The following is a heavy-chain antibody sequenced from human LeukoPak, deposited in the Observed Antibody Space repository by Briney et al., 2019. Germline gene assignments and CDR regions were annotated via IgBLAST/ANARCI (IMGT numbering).Heavy chain of an antibody. J-gene: IGHJ4*02. CDR2: INPNSGGT. D-gene: IGHD1-20*01. V-gene: IGHV1-2*02. CDR3: ARVKYNWNDVPYFDY. CDR1: GYTFTGYY. Sequence: ASVKVSCKASGYTFTGYYMHWVRQAPGQGLEWMGWINPNSGGTNYAQKFQGRVTVTRDTSISTAYMELSRLRSDDTAVYYCARVKYNWNDVPYFDYWGQGTLVTVSS.